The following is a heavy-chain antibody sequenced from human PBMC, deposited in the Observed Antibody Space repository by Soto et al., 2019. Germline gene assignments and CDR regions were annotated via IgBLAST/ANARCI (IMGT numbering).Heavy chain of an antibody. CDR2: IYYSGST. CDR3: ARVRGGGPFDD. V-gene: IGHV4-31*03. D-gene: IGHD1-26*01. CDR1: GGSISSGGYY. Sequence: QVQLQESGPGLVKPSQTLSLTCTVSGGSISSGGYYWSWIRQHPGKGLEWIGYIYYSGSTYYNTSLKRRVTISVDTSNNQFSLKLSSVAAAYTAVYYCARVRGGGPFDDWGQGTLVTVAS. J-gene: IGHJ4*02.